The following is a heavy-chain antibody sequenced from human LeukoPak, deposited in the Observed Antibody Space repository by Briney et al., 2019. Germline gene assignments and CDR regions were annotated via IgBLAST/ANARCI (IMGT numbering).Heavy chain of an antibody. Sequence: SETLSLTCTVSGGSISSGGYYWSWIRQPPGKGLEWIGYIYHSGSTYYNPSLKSRVTISVDRSKNQFSLKLSSVTAADTAVYYCRSAAGTEWYFDLWGQGTLVTVSS. CDR2: IYHSGST. J-gene: IGHJ2*01. D-gene: IGHD6-13*01. CDR3: RSAAGTEWYFDL. V-gene: IGHV4-30-2*01. CDR1: GGSISSGGYY.